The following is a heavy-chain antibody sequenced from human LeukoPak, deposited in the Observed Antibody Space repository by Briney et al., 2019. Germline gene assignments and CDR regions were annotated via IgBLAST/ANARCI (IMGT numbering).Heavy chain of an antibody. CDR2: ISYIGST. CDR1: TDSFSSHY. CDR3: ARDVVTVTKGFDI. J-gene: IGHJ3*02. V-gene: IGHV4-59*11. Sequence: SETLSLTCAVSTDSFSSHYWTWIRQPPGKGLEWIGYISYIGSTNYNPSLKSRVAISIDTSKNQFSLKLSSVTAADTAVYYCARDVVTVTKGFDIWGQGTMVSVSS. D-gene: IGHD4-17*01.